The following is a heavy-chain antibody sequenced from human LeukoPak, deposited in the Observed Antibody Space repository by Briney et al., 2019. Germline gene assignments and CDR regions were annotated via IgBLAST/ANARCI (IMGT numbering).Heavy chain of an antibody. CDR2: ISPYNGNT. V-gene: IGHV1-18*01. CDR1: GYTFTSYG. D-gene: IGHD4-17*01. Sequence: ASVKGSCKASGYTFTSYGINWVRQAPGQGLEWMGWISPYNGNTKYAEKIQRRVTITTDTSTSTAYMELRSLSSDDTAVYYCARDQRGYGDSSGASKWIDPWGQGTLVTVSS. J-gene: IGHJ5*02. CDR3: ARDQRGYGDSSGASKWIDP.